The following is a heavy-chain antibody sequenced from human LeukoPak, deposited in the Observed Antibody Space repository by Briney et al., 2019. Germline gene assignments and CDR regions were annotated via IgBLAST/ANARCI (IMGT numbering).Heavy chain of an antibody. D-gene: IGHD3-3*01. CDR1: GGSISSGGYY. J-gene: IGHJ2*01. V-gene: IGHV4-31*03. CDR3: ARAILTPSGYVWHFDL. CDR2: NT. Sequence: PSETLSLTCTVSGGSISSGGYYWSWIRQHPGKGLEWIGYNTYYNPSFKSRVTISLDTSKHQFSLKLSSVTAADTAVYFCARAILTPSGYVWHFDLWGRGTLVTVSS.